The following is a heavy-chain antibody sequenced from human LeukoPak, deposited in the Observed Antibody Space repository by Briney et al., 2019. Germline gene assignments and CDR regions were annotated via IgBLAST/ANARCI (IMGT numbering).Heavy chain of an antibody. CDR1: GYTFTIYD. CDR3: ARDHYCSSTSCYYYYYGMDV. D-gene: IGHD2-2*01. CDR2: MNPNSGNT. V-gene: IGHV1-8*01. J-gene: IGHJ6*02. Sequence: GASVRVSCKASGYTFTIYDINWVRQAAGQGGEGMGWMNPNSGNTGYTKKFQGRVTMARNTSISAAYMELSSLRSEDTAVYYCARDHYCSSTSCYYYYYGMDVWGQGTTVTVSS.